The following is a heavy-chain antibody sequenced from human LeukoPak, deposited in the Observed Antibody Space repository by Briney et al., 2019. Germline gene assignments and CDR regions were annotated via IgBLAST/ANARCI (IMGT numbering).Heavy chain of an antibody. J-gene: IGHJ4*02. CDR3: ARDRYVGATTAGDSDS. Sequence: GGSLRLSCAASGFTFDDYGMSWIRQAPGKGLEWVSYIGSSGSTIYYADSVKGRFTISRDNAKNSLYLQMNSLRAEDTAVCYCARDRYVGATTAGDSDSWGQGTLVTVSS. CDR1: GFTFDDYG. CDR2: IGSSGSTI. V-gene: IGHV3-11*01. D-gene: IGHD1-26*01.